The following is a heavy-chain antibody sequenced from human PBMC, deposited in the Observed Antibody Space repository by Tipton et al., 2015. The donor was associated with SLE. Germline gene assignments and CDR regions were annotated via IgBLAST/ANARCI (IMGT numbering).Heavy chain of an antibody. CDR2: IYYTGST. D-gene: IGHD3-10*01. CDR3: ARETSQLLWFGGTGSEYNWFDP. CDR1: GGSIRSGGYY. Sequence: TLSLTCRVSGGSIRSGGYYWTWVRQRPGKGLEWIGNIYYTGSTSYNPSLESRVTIAIDTSENQFSLKLSSVTAADTAVYYCARETSQLLWFGGTGSEYNWFDPWGQGTLVTVSS. V-gene: IGHV4-31*03. J-gene: IGHJ5*02.